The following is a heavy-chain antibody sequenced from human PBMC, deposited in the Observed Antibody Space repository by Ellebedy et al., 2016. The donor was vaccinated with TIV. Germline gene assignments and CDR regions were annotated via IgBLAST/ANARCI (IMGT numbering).Heavy chain of an antibody. J-gene: IGHJ4*02. V-gene: IGHV4-38-2*01. CDR2: INHSGST. Sequence: MPSETLSLTFAVSGYSISSDYYWGWIRQPPGKGLEWIGSINHSGSTYYNPSLKSRVTISVDTSKNHFSLKLSSVTDADTAVYYCARAEIVGSFDYWGQGTLVTVSS. CDR3: ARAEIVGSFDY. D-gene: IGHD1-26*01. CDR1: GYSISSDYY.